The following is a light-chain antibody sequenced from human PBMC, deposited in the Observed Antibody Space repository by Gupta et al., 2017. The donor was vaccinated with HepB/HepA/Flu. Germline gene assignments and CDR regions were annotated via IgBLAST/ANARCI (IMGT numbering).Light chain of an antibody. CDR2: NNR. CDR1: MFAKQY. Sequence: SYELTQPPSVSVSPGQTARLTCAGNMFAKQYAYWYRQKPGQAQVLVIYNNRERPTGIPARFSGSREGTTDTLTISGGEAEEEADYYCESEDSTNSHVVGTGTKVTVL. CDR3: ESEDSTNSHV. V-gene: IGLV3-25*02. J-gene: IGLJ1*01.